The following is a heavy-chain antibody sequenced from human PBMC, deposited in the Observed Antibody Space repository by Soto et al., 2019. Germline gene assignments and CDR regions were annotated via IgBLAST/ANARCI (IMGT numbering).Heavy chain of an antibody. V-gene: IGHV3-7*05. CDR3: ARDLSTATSSFYYYYGMDV. Sequence: EVQLVESGGGLVQPGGSLRLSCAASGFTFSSYWMSWVRQAPGKGLEWVANIKQDGSEKYYVDSVKGRFTISRDNAKNSLYLQMNSLRAEDTAVYYCARDLSTATSSFYYYYGMDVWGQGTTVTVSS. CDR1: GFTFSSYW. CDR2: IKQDGSEK. D-gene: IGHD2-15*01. J-gene: IGHJ6*02.